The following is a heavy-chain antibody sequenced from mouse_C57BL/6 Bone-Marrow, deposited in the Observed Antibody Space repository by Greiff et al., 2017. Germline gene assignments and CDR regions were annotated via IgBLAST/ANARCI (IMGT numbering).Heavy chain of an antibody. CDR3: ARRGTGTFAY. CDR2: IHHNSGST. D-gene: IGHD4-1*01. J-gene: IGHJ3*01. V-gene: IGHV1-64*01. Sequence: QVQLQQPGAELVKPGASVKLSCKASGYTFTSYWMHWVKQRPGQGLEWIGMIHHNSGSTNYNEKFKSKATLTVDKSSSTAYMQLSSLTSEDSAVYYCARRGTGTFAYWGQGTLVTVSA. CDR1: GYTFTSYW.